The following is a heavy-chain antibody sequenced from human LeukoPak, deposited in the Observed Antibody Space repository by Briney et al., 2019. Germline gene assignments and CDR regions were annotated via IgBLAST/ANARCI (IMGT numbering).Heavy chain of an antibody. CDR3: ARALLWWPQVRYFDY. D-gene: IGHD4/OR15-4a*01. CDR2: MNSNSGNT. CDR1: GYTRTELS. J-gene: IGHJ4*02. V-gene: IGHV1-8*01. Sequence: ASAKVSCKVCGYTRTELSMHWVRQATGQGVEWRGWMNSNSGNTGYAQTFQGSVTMTRSTSISPAYLALSSLRSEDTAVYYCARALLWWPQVRYFDYWGQGTLVTVSS.